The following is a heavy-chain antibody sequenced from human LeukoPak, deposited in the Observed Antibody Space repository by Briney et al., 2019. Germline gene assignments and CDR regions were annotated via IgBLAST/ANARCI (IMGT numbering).Heavy chain of an antibody. V-gene: IGHV3-48*03. CDR1: GFTFDDYG. CDR3: AELGITMIGGV. D-gene: IGHD3-10*02. J-gene: IGHJ6*04. CDR2: ISSSGSTI. Sequence: GGSLRLSCAASGFTFDDYGMSWVRQAPGKGLEGVSYISSSGSTIYYADSVKGRFTISRDNAKNSLYLQMNSLRAEDTAVYYCAELGITMIGGVWGKGTTATISS.